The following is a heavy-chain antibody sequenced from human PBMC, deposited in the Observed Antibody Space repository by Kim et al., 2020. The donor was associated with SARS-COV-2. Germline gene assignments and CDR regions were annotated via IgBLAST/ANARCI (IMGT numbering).Heavy chain of an antibody. Sequence: GESLKISCKGSGYRFSNYWIAWVRQMPGKGLEWMGVIYPGDSDTRYSPSFQGQVTISADKSISTAYLQWSSRKASDTAMYYCASHSGESAHYFSYFPMDVWGQGTTVTVSS. J-gene: IGHJ6*02. CDR2: IYPGDSDT. CDR3: ASHSGESAHYFSYFPMDV. CDR1: GYRFSNYW. V-gene: IGHV5-51*01. D-gene: IGHD3-10*01.